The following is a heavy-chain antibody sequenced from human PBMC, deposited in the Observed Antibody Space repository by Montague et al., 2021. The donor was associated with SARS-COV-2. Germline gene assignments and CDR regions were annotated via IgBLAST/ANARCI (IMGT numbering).Heavy chain of an antibody. CDR3: ARHRQSVITNFGAVTPKNGFDP. V-gene: IGHV4-39*01. CDR2: IYHSGST. D-gene: IGHD3-3*01. CDR1: GGSVSSSGYY. Sequence: SETLSLTCTVSGGSVSSSGYYWGWIRQPPGKGLEWIGSIYHSGSTYYNPSLKSRVTISVDTSKNQFSLKLSSVTAADTAVYYCARHRQSVITNFGAVTPKNGFDPWGQGTLVTVSS. J-gene: IGHJ5*02.